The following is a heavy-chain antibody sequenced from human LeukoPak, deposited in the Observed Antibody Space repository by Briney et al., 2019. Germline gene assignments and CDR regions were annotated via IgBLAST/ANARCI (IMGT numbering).Heavy chain of an antibody. CDR3: ARVYSSLWAPSFDY. CDR1: GFTFSNYW. D-gene: IGHD3-22*01. V-gene: IGHV3-7*05. J-gene: IGHJ4*02. Sequence: GGSLRLSCAASGFTFSNYWMNWVRQAPGKGLEWVANIKQDGSEKYYVDSVKGRFTISRDNAKNSLFLQMNSLRAEDTAVYYCARVYSSLWAPSFDYWGQGALVTVSS. CDR2: IKQDGSEK.